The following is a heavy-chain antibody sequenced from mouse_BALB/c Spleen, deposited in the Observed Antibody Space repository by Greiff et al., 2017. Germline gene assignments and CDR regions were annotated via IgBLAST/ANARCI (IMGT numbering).Heavy chain of an antibody. D-gene: IGHD1-1*01. Sequence: EVHLVESGGGLVQPGGSLKLSCAASGFDFSRYWMSWVRQAPGKGLEWIGEINPDSSTINYTPSLKDKFIISRDNAKNTLYLQMSKVRSEDTALYDCARPTYYYGSPWFAYWGQGTLVTVSA. J-gene: IGHJ3*01. CDR3: ARPTYYYGSPWFAY. V-gene: IGHV4-1*02. CDR2: INPDSSTI. CDR1: GFDFSRYW.